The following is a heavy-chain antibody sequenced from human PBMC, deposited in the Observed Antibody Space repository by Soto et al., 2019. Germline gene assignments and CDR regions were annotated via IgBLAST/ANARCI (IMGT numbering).Heavy chain of an antibody. CDR2: IIPIFGTA. CDR1: GVTFSSYA. J-gene: IGHJ6*02. Sequence: SVKVSCKASGVTFSSYAISWVRQAPGQGLEWMGGIIPIFGTANYAQKFQGRVTITADESTSTAYMELSSLRSEDTAVYYCASRDTAMAYYYYYGVDVWGQGTTVTVSS. CDR3: ASRDTAMAYYYYYGVDV. D-gene: IGHD5-18*01. V-gene: IGHV1-69*13.